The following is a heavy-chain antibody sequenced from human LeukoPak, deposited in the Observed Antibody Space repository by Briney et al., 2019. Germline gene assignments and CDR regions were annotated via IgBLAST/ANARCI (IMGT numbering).Heavy chain of an antibody. D-gene: IGHD2-2*01. J-gene: IGHJ4*02. Sequence: PSETLSLTCAVYGGSFSGYYWSWIRQPPGKGLEWIGEINHSGSTNYNPSLKSRVTISVDTPKNQFSLKLSSVTAADTAVYYCARGVSSTSLDYWGQGTLVTVSS. CDR1: GGSFSGYY. V-gene: IGHV4-34*01. CDR3: ARGVSSTSLDY. CDR2: INHSGST.